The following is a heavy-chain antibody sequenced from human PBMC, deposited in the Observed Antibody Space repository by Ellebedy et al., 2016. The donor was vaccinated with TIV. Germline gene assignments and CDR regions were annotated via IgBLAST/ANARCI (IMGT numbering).Heavy chain of an antibody. J-gene: IGHJ4*02. CDR2: IYHSGTT. V-gene: IGHV4-38-2*02. D-gene: IGHD2-2*01. CDR3: ARDAHVVLVPAGKFDY. Sequence: MPSETLSLTCSVSGYSINSGYYWGWIRQPPGKGLEWIGTIYHSGTTYYNPSLKSRVTISVDTSKNQFSLKVSSVTAADTAVYYCARDAHVVLVPAGKFDYWGQGTLVTVSS. CDR1: GYSINSGYY.